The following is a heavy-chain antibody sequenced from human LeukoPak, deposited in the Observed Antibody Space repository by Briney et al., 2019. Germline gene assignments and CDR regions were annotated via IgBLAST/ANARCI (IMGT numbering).Heavy chain of an antibody. J-gene: IGHJ4*02. Sequence: GGSLRLSCAASGFTFSSYRMNSVRQAPGKGLEWVSDISSSSSTIYYADSVKGRFTISRDNAKNSLYLQMNSLRAEDTAVYYCARSSRELGGYAPWELMPPFDYWGQGTLVTVSS. CDR1: GFTFSSYR. CDR2: ISSSSSTI. D-gene: IGHD1-7*01. V-gene: IGHV3-48*01. CDR3: ARSSRELGGYAPWELMPPFDY.